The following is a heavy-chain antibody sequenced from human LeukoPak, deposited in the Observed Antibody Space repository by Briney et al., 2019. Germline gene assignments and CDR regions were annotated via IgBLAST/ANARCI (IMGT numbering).Heavy chain of an antibody. Sequence: GGSLRLSCAASRFSFANYAMTWVRQAPGKGLEWVAIVSGSGSTTYYTDSVKGRFTVSRDNSRNTLYLEMHSLRAEDTAVYYCARETYYAFDYWGQGTLVSVSS. J-gene: IGHJ4*02. D-gene: IGHD3-10*01. CDR2: VSGSGSTT. V-gene: IGHV3-23*01. CDR3: ARETYYAFDY. CDR1: RFSFANYA.